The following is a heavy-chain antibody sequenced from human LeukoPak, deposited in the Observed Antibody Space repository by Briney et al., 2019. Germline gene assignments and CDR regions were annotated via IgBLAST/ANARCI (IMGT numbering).Heavy chain of an antibody. V-gene: IGHV3-7*01. CDR1: GFSFSTDW. D-gene: IGHD6-13*01. CDR3: ARAAAAGTTFDY. J-gene: IGHJ4*02. Sequence: PGGSLRLSCAASGFSFSTDWMTWVRQAPGKGLEWVANIKQDGNEKYYVDSVKGRFTISRDNAKNSLYLLMNSLRAEDTAVYYCARAAAAGTTFDYWGLGTLVTVSS. CDR2: IKQDGNEK.